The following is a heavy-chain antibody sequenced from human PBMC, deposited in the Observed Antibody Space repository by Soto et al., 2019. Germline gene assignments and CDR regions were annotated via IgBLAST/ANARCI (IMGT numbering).Heavy chain of an antibody. J-gene: IGHJ5*02. D-gene: IGHD2-15*01. Sequence: TSETLSLTCSVSAGSMRNYYWSWIRQPPGKGLEWIGNVDDSGTTKYNPSLRSRVTISVDTSTNQFSLKLSSVIAADTAVYYCSRDVSCSGGSCYPNDWFDLWGQGTLVTVSS. V-gene: IGHV4-59*01. CDR1: AGSMRNYY. CDR3: SRDVSCSGGSCYPNDWFDL. CDR2: VDDSGTT.